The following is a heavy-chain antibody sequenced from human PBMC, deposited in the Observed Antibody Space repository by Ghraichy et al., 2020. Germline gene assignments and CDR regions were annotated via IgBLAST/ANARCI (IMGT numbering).Heavy chain of an antibody. V-gene: IGHV4-34*01. CDR3: ARWTFGDYGKTQY. CDR1: GGSFSKYY. J-gene: IGHJ4*02. CDR2: VSHSGNT. Sequence: SETLSLTCAVYGGSFSKYYWSWIRQPPGKGLEWIGEVSHSGNTTYNPSLASRVTGSVDTSKNQLSLKLNSVTAADTAVYFCARWTFGDYGKTQYWGQGTLVSVSS. D-gene: IGHD4-17*01.